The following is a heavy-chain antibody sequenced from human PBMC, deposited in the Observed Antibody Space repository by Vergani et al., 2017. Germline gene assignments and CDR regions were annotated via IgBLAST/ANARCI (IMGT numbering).Heavy chain of an antibody. V-gene: IGHV1-69*18. CDR2: IIPIFGTA. Sequence: QVQLVQSGAEVKKPGSSVKVSCKASGGTFSSYAISWVRQAPGQGLEWMGRIIPIFGTANYAQKFQGRVTITADESTSTAYMELSGLRSEDTAVYYCARDGPVIVGATTGGDAFDIWGQGTMVTVSS. D-gene: IGHD1-26*01. CDR3: ARDGPVIVGATTGGDAFDI. CDR1: GGTFSSYA. J-gene: IGHJ3*02.